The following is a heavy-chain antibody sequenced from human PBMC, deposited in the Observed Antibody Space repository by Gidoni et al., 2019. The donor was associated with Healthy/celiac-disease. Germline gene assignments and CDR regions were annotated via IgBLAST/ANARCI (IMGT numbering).Heavy chain of an antibody. J-gene: IGHJ4*02. CDR2: INHSGST. Sequence: QVQLQQWGAGLLKPSETLSLTCAVYGGSFSGYYWSWIRQPPGKGLEWIGEINHSGSTNYNQSLKSRVTISVDTSKNQFSLKLSSVTAADTAVYYCARGRLASCYDYWGQGTLVTVSS. D-gene: IGHD2-15*01. CDR3: ARGRLASCYDY. V-gene: IGHV4-34*01. CDR1: GGSFSGYY.